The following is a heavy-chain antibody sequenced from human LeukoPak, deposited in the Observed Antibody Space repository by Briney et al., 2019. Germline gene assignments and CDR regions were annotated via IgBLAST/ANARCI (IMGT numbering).Heavy chain of an antibody. Sequence: ASVKVSCKASGYTFTSYDIYWVRQATGQGLECMGWMNPNSYNTGYARKFQGRVTITRNTSISTAYMELSSLRSEDTAVYYCARGGPGAAADGYFDYWGQGTLVTVSS. D-gene: IGHD6-13*01. V-gene: IGHV1-8*03. CDR2: MNPNSYNT. CDR3: ARGGPGAAADGYFDY. J-gene: IGHJ4*02. CDR1: GYTFTSYD.